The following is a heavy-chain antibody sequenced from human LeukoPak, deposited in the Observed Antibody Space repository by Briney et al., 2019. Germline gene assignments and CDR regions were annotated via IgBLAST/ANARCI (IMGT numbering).Heavy chain of an antibody. V-gene: IGHV4-34*01. CDR1: GGSFSGYY. CDR3: ARGKRLPGHGVLTPRDWFDP. CDR2: INHSGST. D-gene: IGHD1-1*01. J-gene: IGHJ5*02. Sequence: PSETLSLTCAVYGGSFSGYYWSWIRQPPGKGLEWIGEINHSGSTNYNPSLKSRVTISVDTSKNQFSLKLSSVTAADTAVYYCARGKRLPGHGVLTPRDWFDPWGQGTLVTVSS.